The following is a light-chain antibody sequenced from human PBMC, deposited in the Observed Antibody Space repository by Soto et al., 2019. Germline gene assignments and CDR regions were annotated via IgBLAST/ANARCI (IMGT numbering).Light chain of an antibody. CDR2: GAS. J-gene: IGKJ1*01. CDR1: QSISSSC. Sequence: EIVLTQSPGTLSLSPGERATLSCRASQSISSSCLAWYQQKPGQAPRLLIYGASSRATGIPDRFSGSGSGTDFTLTISGLEPEDFAVYYCQQYGSSPSTFGQGTKVEIK. V-gene: IGKV3-20*01. CDR3: QQYGSSPST.